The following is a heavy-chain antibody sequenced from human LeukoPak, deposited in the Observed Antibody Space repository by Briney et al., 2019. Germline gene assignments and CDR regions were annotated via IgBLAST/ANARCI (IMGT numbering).Heavy chain of an antibody. CDR3: AREEGSSAVNWFDP. V-gene: IGHV4-61*02. Sequence: PSQTLSLTCTVFGGSISSGSYYWSWIRQPAGKGLEWIGRIYTSGSTNYNPSLKSRVTISVDTSKNQFSLKLSSVTAADTAVYYCAREEGSSAVNWFDPWGQGTLVTVSS. J-gene: IGHJ5*02. CDR2: IYTSGST. D-gene: IGHD2-2*01. CDR1: GGSISSGSYY.